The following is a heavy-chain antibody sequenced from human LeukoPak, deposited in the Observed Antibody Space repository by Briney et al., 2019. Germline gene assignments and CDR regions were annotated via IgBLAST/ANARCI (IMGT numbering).Heavy chain of an antibody. Sequence: GGSLRLSCAASGFTFSGSAMHWVRQASGKGLEWVGRIRSKANSYATAYAASAKGRFTISRDDSKNTAYLQMNSLKTEDTAVYYCTRRGSIAVAGMGDYWGQGTLVTVSS. D-gene: IGHD6-19*01. CDR1: GFTFSGSA. V-gene: IGHV3-73*01. CDR3: TRRGSIAVAGMGDY. J-gene: IGHJ4*02. CDR2: IRSKANSYAT.